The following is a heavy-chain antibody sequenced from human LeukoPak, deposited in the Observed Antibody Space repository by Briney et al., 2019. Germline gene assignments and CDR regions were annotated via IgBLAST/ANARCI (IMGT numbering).Heavy chain of an antibody. CDR3: ARGRKSHEYYYDSSGYYFDY. V-gene: IGHV1-18*01. J-gene: IGHJ4*02. D-gene: IGHD3-22*01. CDR1: GYTFTSYG. CDR2: ISAYNGNT. Sequence: AASVKVSCKASGYTFTSYGISWVRQAPGQGLEWMGWISAYNGNTNYAQKLQGRVTMTTDTSTSTAYMELRSLRSDDTAVYYCARGRKSHEYYYDSSGYYFDYWGQGTLVTVSS.